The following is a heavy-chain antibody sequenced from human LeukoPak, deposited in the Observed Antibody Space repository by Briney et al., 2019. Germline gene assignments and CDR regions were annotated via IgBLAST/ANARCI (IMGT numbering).Heavy chain of an antibody. J-gene: IGHJ6*02. V-gene: IGHV1-24*01. Sequence: ASVKVSCKVSGYTLTELSMHWVRQAPGKGLEWMGGFDPEDGETIYAQKFQCRVTMTEDTSTDTAYMELSSLRSEDTAVYYCATEKVGRRGIQLWLYYGMDVWGQGTTVIVSS. CDR1: GYTLTELS. D-gene: IGHD5-18*01. CDR2: FDPEDGET. CDR3: ATEKVGRRGIQLWLYYGMDV.